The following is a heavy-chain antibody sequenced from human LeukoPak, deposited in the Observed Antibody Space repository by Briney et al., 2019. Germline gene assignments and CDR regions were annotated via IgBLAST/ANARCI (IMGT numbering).Heavy chain of an antibody. D-gene: IGHD6-13*01. Sequence: PSETLSLTCTVSGGSISSYYWSWVRQPPGKGLEWIGEIYHSGSTNYNPSLKSRVTISVDKSKNQFSLKLSSVTAADTAVYYCARGEERWDSSSWYVSGAFFDYWGQGTLVTVSS. J-gene: IGHJ4*02. V-gene: IGHV4-4*02. CDR2: IYHSGST. CDR1: GGSISSYY. CDR3: ARGEERWDSSSWYVSGAFFDY.